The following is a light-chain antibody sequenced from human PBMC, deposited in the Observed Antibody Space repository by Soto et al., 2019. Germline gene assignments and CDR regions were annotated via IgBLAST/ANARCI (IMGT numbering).Light chain of an antibody. J-gene: IGKJ2*01. CDR3: QQYDKWPHT. Sequence: EMVMTQSPATLSVSPGERATLSCRASQNLSRNLAWYQQQPGQAPRLLIFYASTRATGIPARFSGSGPATDFTLTISSLQSEDFAVYYCQQYDKWPHTFGQGTKLEIK. CDR2: YAS. CDR1: QNLSRN. V-gene: IGKV3-15*01.